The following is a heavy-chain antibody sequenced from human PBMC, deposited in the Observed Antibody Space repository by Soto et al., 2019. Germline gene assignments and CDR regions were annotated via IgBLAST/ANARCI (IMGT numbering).Heavy chain of an antibody. J-gene: IGHJ4*02. CDR3: ARDRGPNALDY. CDR2: IKQDGSAT. D-gene: IGHD7-27*01. CDR1: GFTFSASW. Sequence: EVQLVESGGGLVQPGGSLRLSCAVSGFTFSASWMTWVRQAPGKGLEWLASIKQDGSATYYVDSVKGRFTISRDNAKNSLYLQLTILSSAESATYYCARDRGPNALDYWGQGTLVTVSS. V-gene: IGHV3-7*03.